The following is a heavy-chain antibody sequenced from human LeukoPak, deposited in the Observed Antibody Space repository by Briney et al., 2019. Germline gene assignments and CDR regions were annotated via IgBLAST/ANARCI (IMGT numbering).Heavy chain of an antibody. J-gene: IGHJ6*02. CDR1: GVTFSSYA. D-gene: IGHD6-6*01. CDR3: AKDSSLGAYYYYYGMEV. Sequence: GGSLRLSCAASGVTFSSYAMSWVRQAPGKGLEWVSAISGSGGSTYYADSVKGRFTISRDNSKNTLYLQMNSLRAEDTAVYYCAKDSSLGAYYYYYGMEVWGEGTTVTVSS. V-gene: IGHV3-23*01. CDR2: ISGSGGST.